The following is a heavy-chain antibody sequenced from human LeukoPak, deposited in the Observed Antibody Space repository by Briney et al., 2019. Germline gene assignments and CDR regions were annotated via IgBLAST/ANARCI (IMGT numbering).Heavy chain of an antibody. CDR1: GYTFTAYY. CDR2: INPNSGGT. V-gene: IGHV1-2*02. CDR3: ARDKGTLGGDS. J-gene: IGHJ4*02. Sequence: GASVKVSCTASGYTFTAYYIQWVRQAPGQGLEWMGLINPNSGGTNYAQKFQGRVTMTRDTSISTAYMELSKLTSDDTAVYYCARDKGTLGGDSWGPGTLVTVSS. D-gene: IGHD3-16*01.